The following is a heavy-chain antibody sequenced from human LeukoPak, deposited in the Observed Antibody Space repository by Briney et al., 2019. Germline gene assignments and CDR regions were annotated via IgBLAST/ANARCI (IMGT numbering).Heavy chain of an antibody. CDR2: ISYDGSNK. J-gene: IGHJ5*02. Sequence: GGSLRLSCAASGFTFSTYAMHWVRQAPGKGLECVAVISYDGSNKYYADSVKGRFTISRDNSKNTLYLQMNTLRAEDTAVYYCAKDVSWNWFDPWGQGTLVTVSS. V-gene: IGHV3-30*18. CDR1: GFTFSTYA. CDR3: AKDVSWNWFDP.